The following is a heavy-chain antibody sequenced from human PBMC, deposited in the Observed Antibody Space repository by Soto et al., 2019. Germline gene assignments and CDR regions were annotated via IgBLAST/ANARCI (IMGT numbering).Heavy chain of an antibody. CDR2: ISVSGATT. V-gene: IGHV3-23*01. J-gene: IGHJ4*02. D-gene: IGHD1-1*01. CDR3: TKGGIPRRYNIPKVDFDY. CDR1: GFIFSNYA. Sequence: PGGSLRLSCAASGFIFSNYAMSWVRQAPGRGLEWVSAISVSGATTYYPDSVKGRFTISRDNSKNTLYLQMNNLRADDTAVYYCTKGGIPRRYNIPKVDFDYWGQGSLVTVSS.